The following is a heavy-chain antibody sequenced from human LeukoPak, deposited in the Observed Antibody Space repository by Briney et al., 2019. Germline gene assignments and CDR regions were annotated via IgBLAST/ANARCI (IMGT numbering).Heavy chain of an antibody. Sequence: SETLSLTCTASGGSISSYYWSWIRQPPGKGLEWIGYIYYSGSTNYNPSLKSRVTISVDTSKNQFSLKLSSVTAADTAVYYCARVKSYDYVWGSYRYGWFDPWGQGTLVTVSS. CDR2: IYYSGST. V-gene: IGHV4-59*01. J-gene: IGHJ5*02. CDR3: ARVKSYDYVWGSYRYGWFDP. D-gene: IGHD3-16*02. CDR1: GGSISSYY.